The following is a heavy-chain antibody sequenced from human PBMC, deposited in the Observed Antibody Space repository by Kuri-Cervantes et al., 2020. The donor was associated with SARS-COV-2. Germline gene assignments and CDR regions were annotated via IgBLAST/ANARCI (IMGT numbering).Heavy chain of an antibody. D-gene: IGHD3-22*01. CDR3: ARDERRYYDNSGHGAFDI. CDR2: ISYDGSNK. Sequence: LSLTCAASGFTFSSYGMHWVRQAPGKGLEWVAVISYDGSNKYYADSVKGRFTISRDNSKNTLYLQMNSLRAEDTAVYYCARDERRYYDNSGHGAFDIWGQGTMVTVSS. J-gene: IGHJ3*02. CDR1: GFTFSSYG. V-gene: IGHV3-30*19.